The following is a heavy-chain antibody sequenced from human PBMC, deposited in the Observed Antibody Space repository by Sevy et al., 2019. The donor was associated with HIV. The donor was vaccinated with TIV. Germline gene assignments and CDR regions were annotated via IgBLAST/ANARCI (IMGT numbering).Heavy chain of an antibody. D-gene: IGHD6-13*01. Sequence: GGSLRLSCAASGFTLNSYWMSWVRQAPGKGLEWVANINQDGSVKYYVDSVKGRFTISRDNARNSLYLRMNSLRAEDTALYYCGRAIAAAGSFWGQGTRVTVSS. CDR1: GFTLNSYW. CDR2: INQDGSVK. CDR3: GRAIAAAGSF. J-gene: IGHJ4*02. V-gene: IGHV3-7*04.